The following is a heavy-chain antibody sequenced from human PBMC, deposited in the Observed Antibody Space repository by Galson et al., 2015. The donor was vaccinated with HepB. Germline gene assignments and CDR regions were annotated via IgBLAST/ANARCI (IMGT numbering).Heavy chain of an antibody. Sequence: SLRLSCAASGFMFSGHWMNWVRQAPGKGLEWVANIKEDGSIKYYVDSVTGRFTISRDNARNLLYLQMNGLRAEDTAVYFCARNRGYETFDYWGQGALVTGFS. CDR3: ARNRGYETFDY. J-gene: IGHJ4*02. CDR1: GFMFSGHW. D-gene: IGHD5-12*01. V-gene: IGHV3-7*03. CDR2: IKEDGSIK.